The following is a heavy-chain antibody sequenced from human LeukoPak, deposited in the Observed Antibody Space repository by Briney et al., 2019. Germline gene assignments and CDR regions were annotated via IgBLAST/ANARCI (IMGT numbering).Heavy chain of an antibody. Sequence: GGSLRLSCAASGFTFSDYDMNWIRQAPGKGRVGVAYIPGNGGTSISYAVPVKVRFANSRDNAKNSLYLQMNSLRADDTAIYYCARPPGHCDIPASGCFYWYFDLWGRGTLVTVSS. D-gene: IGHD2-15*01. CDR2: IPGNGGTSI. CDR3: ARPPGHCDIPASGCFYWYFDL. J-gene: IGHJ2*01. V-gene: IGHV3-11*04. CDR1: GFTFSDYD.